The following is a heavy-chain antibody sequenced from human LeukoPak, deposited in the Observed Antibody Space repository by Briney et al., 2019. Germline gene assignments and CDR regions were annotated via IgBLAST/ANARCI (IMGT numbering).Heavy chain of an antibody. CDR1: GFTFSGSA. D-gene: IGHD6-19*01. CDR3: TRRRAVAGNDY. V-gene: IGHV3-73*01. J-gene: IGHJ4*02. CDR2: IRSKANSYAT. Sequence: GGSLRLSCAASGFTFSGSAMHWVRQASGKGLEWVGRIRSKANSYATAYAASVKGRFTISRDDSKNTAYLQMNSLKTEDAAVYYCTRRRAVAGNDYWGQGTLVTVSS.